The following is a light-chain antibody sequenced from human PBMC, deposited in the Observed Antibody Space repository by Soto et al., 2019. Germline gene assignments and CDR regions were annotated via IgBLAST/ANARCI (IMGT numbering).Light chain of an antibody. CDR3: MQSLQTQYT. V-gene: IGKV2-28*01. CDR1: QSLLHSNGYNC. CDR2: LGS. J-gene: IGKJ2*01. Sequence: DIVMTQSPLSLPVTPGEPASISCRSSQSLLHSNGYNCLDWYLQKPGQSPQLLIYLGSNRASGVPDRVSGSGSGTDFTLKISRVEAEDVAVYYCMQSLQTQYTFGPGTKLQIK.